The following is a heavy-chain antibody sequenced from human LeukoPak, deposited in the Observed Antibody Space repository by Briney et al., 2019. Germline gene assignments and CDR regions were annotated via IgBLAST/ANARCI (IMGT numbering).Heavy chain of an antibody. J-gene: IGHJ4*02. D-gene: IGHD5-12*01. V-gene: IGHV1-8*02. CDR2: MSPDSGYT. Sequence: ASVKVSCKASGYTFTAYYMHWVRQAPGQGLEWMGWMSPDSGYTGYAQTFQGRVTLTRNTSVSTAFMELSSLRSEDTALYYCEIYTGYDSFWGQGTLVTVSS. CDR1: GYTFTAYY. CDR3: EIYTGYDSF.